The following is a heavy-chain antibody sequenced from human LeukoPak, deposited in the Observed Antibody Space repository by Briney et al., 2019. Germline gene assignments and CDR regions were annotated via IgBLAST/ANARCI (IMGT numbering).Heavy chain of an antibody. CDR3: AKDIVLTGVFY. V-gene: IGHV3-23*01. J-gene: IGHJ4*02. Sequence: GGSLRLSCAASGFTFSSDAMSWVRQAPGKGLEWVSAISGSGGSTYYADSVKGRFTISRDNSKNTLYLQMNSLRAEDTAVYYCAKDIVLTGVFYWGQGTLVTVSS. CDR1: GFTFSSDA. CDR2: ISGSGGST. D-gene: IGHD2-15*01.